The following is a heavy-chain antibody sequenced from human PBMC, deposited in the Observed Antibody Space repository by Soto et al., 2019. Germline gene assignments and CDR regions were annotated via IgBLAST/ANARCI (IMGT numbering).Heavy chain of an antibody. D-gene: IGHD3-10*01. J-gene: IGHJ6*02. CDR2: VIPIFGTA. CDR1: GGTFSSYA. Sequence: QVQLVQSGAEVKKPGSSVKVSCKASGGTFSSYAISWVRQAPGQGFEWMGGVIPIFGTANYAQKFQGRVTITAEKSTSAAYRALSRMRSEGPVVYYGADSGVHGSKLRSYGMDVWGQGTTVTVSS. V-gene: IGHV1-69*06. CDR3: ADSGVHGSKLRSYGMDV.